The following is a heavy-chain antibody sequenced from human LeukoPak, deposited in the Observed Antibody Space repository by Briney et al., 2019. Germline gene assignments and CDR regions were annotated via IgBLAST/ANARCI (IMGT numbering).Heavy chain of an antibody. V-gene: IGHV3-21*01. J-gene: IGHJ4*02. CDR1: GFTFSSYN. CDR2: ISSSSGHI. D-gene: IGHD6-19*01. Sequence: GGPLRLSCAASGFTFSSYNMNWVRQPPGKGLEWVSSISSSSGHIHYADSVKGRFTISRDNANNSLYLQMNSLRDEDTAVYYCARDPGTVADPYFDYWGQGSLVTVSS. CDR3: ARDPGTVADPYFDY.